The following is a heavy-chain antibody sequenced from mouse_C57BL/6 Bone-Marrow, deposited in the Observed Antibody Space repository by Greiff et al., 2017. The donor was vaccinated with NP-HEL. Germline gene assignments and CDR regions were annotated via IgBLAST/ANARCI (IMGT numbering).Heavy chain of an antibody. J-gene: IGHJ3*01. CDR1: GFTFSSYG. CDR2: ISSGGSYT. V-gene: IGHV5-6*01. Sequence: EVKLMESGGDLVKPGGSLKLSCAASGFTFSSYGMSWVRQTPDKRLEWVATISSGGSYTYYPDSVKGRFTISRDNAKNTLYLQMSSLKSEDTAMYYCARQGYYYGRFAYWGQGTLVTVSA. D-gene: IGHD1-1*01. CDR3: ARQGYYYGRFAY.